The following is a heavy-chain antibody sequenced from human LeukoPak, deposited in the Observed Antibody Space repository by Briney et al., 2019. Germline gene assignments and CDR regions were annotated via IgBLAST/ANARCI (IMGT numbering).Heavy chain of an antibody. CDR1: DGSISSYH. Sequence: SETLSLTCTVSDGSISSYHWSWIRQPAGKGLEWIGRIYPSGITNYNPSLKSRVTMSVDTSKNQFSLKMNSVTAADTAVYYCARDQADNYFYYMDVWGKGTTVTVSS. J-gene: IGHJ6*03. CDR2: IYPSGIT. V-gene: IGHV4-4*07. D-gene: IGHD2-15*01. CDR3: ARDQADNYFYYMDV.